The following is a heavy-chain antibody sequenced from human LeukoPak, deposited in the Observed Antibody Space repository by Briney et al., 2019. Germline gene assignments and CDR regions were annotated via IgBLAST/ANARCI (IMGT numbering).Heavy chain of an antibody. CDR1: GFTFDDYA. CDR3: ATHMVRGVLGY. V-gene: IGHV3-9*01. CDR2: ISWNSGSI. Sequence: PGGSLRLSCAASGFTFDDYAVHWVRQAPGKGLEWVSGISWNSGSIGYADSVKGRFTISRDNAKNSLYLQMNSLRAEDTALYYCATHMVRGVLGYWGQGTLVTVSS. J-gene: IGHJ4*02. D-gene: IGHD3-10*01.